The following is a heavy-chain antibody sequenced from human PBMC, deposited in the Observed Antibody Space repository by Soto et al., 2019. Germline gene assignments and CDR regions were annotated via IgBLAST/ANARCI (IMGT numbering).Heavy chain of an antibody. J-gene: IGHJ4*02. V-gene: IGHV3-23*01. D-gene: IGHD3-22*01. Sequence: GGSLRLSCAASGFTFSSYAMSWVRQAPGKGLEWVSAISGSGGSTYYADSVKGRFTISRDNSKNTLYLQMNSLRAEDTAVYYCAKDHTMIVVVPQDYWGQGTLVTVSS. CDR2: ISGSGGST. CDR3: AKDHTMIVVVPQDY. CDR1: GFTFSSYA.